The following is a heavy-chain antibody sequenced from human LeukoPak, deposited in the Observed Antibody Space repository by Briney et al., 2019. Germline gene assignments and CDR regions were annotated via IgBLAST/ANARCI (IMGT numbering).Heavy chain of an antibody. J-gene: IGHJ6*03. CDR3: ARVLRYYDFWSGYYNYYYYYMDV. CDR2: IYYSGST. Sequence: SETLSLTCTVSGGSISSSSYYWGWIRQPPGKGLEWIGSIYYSGSTYYNPSLKSRVTISVDTSKNQFSLKLSSVTAADTAVYYCARVLRYYDFWSGYYNYYYYYMDVWGQGTTVTVSS. V-gene: IGHV4-39*07. CDR1: GGSISSSSYY. D-gene: IGHD3-3*01.